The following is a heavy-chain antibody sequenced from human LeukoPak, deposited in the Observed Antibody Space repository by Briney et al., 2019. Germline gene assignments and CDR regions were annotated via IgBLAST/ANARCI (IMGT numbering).Heavy chain of an antibody. CDR3: AREWGNGGTTMTQGY. V-gene: IGHV1-2*02. D-gene: IGHD3-22*01. CDR1: GYTFTDCY. J-gene: IGHJ4*02. Sequence: ASVKVSCKASGYTFTDCYMHWVRQAPGQGLEWMGWINPNSGGTNYAQKFQGRLTMTSDTSISTAFMELSRLRSDDTAVYYCAREWGNGGTTMTQGYWGQGTLVTVSS. CDR2: INPNSGGT.